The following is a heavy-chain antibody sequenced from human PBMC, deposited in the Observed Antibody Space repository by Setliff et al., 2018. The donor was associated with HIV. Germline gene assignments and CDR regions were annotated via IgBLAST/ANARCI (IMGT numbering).Heavy chain of an antibody. CDR1: GLPFYNYW. J-gene: IGHJ4*02. D-gene: IGHD2-2*01. CDR3: ARRAYCSSTTCFDF. Sequence: PGGSLRLSCVASGLPFYNYWMTWLRRAPGRGLEWVANIKQDGSDMHYIESVKGRITISRDNAQNSVYLQMTSLRAEDTAVYYCARRAYCSSTTCFDFWGQGTLVTVSS. CDR2: IKQDGSDM. V-gene: IGHV3-7*01.